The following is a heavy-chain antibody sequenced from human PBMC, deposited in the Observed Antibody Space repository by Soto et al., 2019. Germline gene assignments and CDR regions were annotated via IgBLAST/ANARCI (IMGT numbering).Heavy chain of an antibody. CDR1: VFTFSIYG. J-gene: IGHJ6*02. Sequence: GGSLRLSCAASVFTFSIYGMTWVRQAPGKGLEWVSSISSSSSYIYYADSVKGRFTIPSDNAKNSLYLQMNSLRAEATAVYYCSRGSSPTAYYYYGMDFWGQGTLVTGSS. CDR3: SRGSSPTAYYYYGMDF. V-gene: IGHV3-21*01. CDR2: ISSSSSYI. D-gene: IGHD6-13*01.